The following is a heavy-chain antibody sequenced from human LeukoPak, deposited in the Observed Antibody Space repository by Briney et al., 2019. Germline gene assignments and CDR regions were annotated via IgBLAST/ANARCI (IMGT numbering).Heavy chain of an antibody. CDR3: ARGDYGDYVFKVRQPFDI. CDR1: GGSISSYY. J-gene: IGHJ3*02. Sequence: KPSETLSLTCTVSGGSISSYYWSWIRQPPGKGLEWIGEINHSGSTNYNPSLKSRVTISVDTSKNQFSLKLSSVTAADTAVYYCARGDYGDYVFKVRQPFDIWGQGTMVTVSS. D-gene: IGHD4-17*01. V-gene: IGHV4-34*01. CDR2: INHSGST.